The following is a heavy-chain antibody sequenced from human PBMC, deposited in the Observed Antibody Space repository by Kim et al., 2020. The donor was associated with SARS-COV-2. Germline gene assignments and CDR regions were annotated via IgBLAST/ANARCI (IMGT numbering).Heavy chain of an antibody. V-gene: IGHV3-23*01. CDR1: GFTFSSYA. D-gene: IGHD3-22*01. CDR3: AKLFGFGLGNYYDSSGYYFDY. CDR2: ISGSGGST. J-gene: IGHJ4*02. Sequence: GGSLRLSCAASGFTFSSYAMSWVRQAPGKGLEWVSAISGSGGSTYYADSVKGRFTISRDNSKNTMYLQMNSLRAEDTAVYYCAKLFGFGLGNYYDSSGYYFDYWGQGTLVTVSS.